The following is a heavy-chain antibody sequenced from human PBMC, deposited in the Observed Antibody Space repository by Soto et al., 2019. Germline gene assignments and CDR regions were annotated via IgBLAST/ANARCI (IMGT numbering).Heavy chain of an antibody. Sequence: SETLSLTCAVYGGSFSGYYWSWIHQPPGKGLEWIGEINHSGSTNYNPSLKSRVTISVDTSKNQFSLKLSSVTAADTAVYYCARVKDGYTFDYWGQGTLVTVYS. CDR1: GGSFSGYY. D-gene: IGHD5-12*01. J-gene: IGHJ4*02. CDR2: INHSGST. CDR3: ARVKDGYTFDY. V-gene: IGHV4-34*01.